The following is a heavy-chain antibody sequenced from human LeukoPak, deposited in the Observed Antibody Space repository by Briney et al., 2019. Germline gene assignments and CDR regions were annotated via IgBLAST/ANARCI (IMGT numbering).Heavy chain of an antibody. CDR1: GGSTNSYY. Sequence: PSETLSLTCIVSGGSTNSYYWSWIRQPPGKGLEWIGYIYNSGSTSYNPSLKSRVTMSLDASKNQFSLELNSVTPADTAVYYCARGGNYWPQWWFDPWGRGTLVSVSS. V-gene: IGHV4-59*01. D-gene: IGHD1-26*01. CDR3: ARGGNYWPQWWFDP. CDR2: IYNSGST. J-gene: IGHJ5*02.